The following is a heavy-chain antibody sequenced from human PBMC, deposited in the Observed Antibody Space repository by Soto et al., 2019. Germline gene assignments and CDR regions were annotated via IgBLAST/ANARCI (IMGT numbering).Heavy chain of an antibody. CDR1: GGSISSSSYY. D-gene: IGHD1-26*01. V-gene: IGHV4-39*07. CDR2: IYYSGST. Sequence: SETLSLTCTVSGGSISSSSYYWGWIRQPPGKGLEWIGYIYYSGSTNYNPSLKSRVTISVDTSKNQFSLRLSSVTAADTALYYCARSYSGIFDYSGLGTLVTVSS. CDR3: ARSYSGIFDY. J-gene: IGHJ4*02.